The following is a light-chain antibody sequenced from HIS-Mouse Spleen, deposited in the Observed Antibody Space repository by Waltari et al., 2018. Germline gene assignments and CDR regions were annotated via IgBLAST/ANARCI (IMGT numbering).Light chain of an antibody. CDR1: SSDVGGYNY. Sequence: QSALTQPPSASGSPGQSVTISCTGTSSDVGGYNYVSWYQQHPGKAPNLMIYEVSKRPAGVPDRFSGSKSGNTASLTVSGLQADDEADYYCSSYAGSNNYVFGTGTKVTVL. J-gene: IGLJ1*01. CDR2: EVS. V-gene: IGLV2-8*01. CDR3: SSYAGSNNYV.